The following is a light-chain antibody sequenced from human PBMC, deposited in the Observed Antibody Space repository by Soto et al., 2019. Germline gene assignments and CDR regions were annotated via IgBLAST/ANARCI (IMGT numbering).Light chain of an antibody. CDR3: SSWTSSSSYV. CDR2: DVS. CDR1: SSDVGGYNS. Sequence: QPVLTQPAYGNGAPGQAIAISCTGTSSDVGGYNSVSWYQQYPGKAPKLMIHDVSNRPSGVSDRFSGSKSGNTASLTISGLQAEDEADYYCSSWTSSSSYVFGSGTKVTVL. J-gene: IGLJ1*01. V-gene: IGLV2-14*01.